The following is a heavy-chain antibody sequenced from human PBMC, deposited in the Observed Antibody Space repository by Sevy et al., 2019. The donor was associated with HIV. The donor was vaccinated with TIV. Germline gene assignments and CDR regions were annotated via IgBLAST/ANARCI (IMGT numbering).Heavy chain of an antibody. CDR3: TTDRHVLRFLEWLPNPYYFDY. CDR2: IKSKTDGGTT. J-gene: IGHJ4*02. CDR1: GFTFSNAW. Sequence: GGSLRLSCAASGFTFSNAWMSWVRQAPGKGLEWVGRIKSKTDGGTTDYAAPVKGRFTISRDDSKNTLYLQMNSLKAEDTAVYYCTTDRHVLRFLEWLPNPYYFDYWGQGTLVTVSS. V-gene: IGHV3-15*01. D-gene: IGHD3-3*01.